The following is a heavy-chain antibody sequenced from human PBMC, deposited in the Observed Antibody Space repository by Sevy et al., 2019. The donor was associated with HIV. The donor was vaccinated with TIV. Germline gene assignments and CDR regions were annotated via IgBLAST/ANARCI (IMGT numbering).Heavy chain of an antibody. J-gene: IGHJ4*02. V-gene: IGHV3-23*01. D-gene: IGHD3-22*01. Sequence: GGSLRLSCAASGFTFSNYAMSWVRQAPGKGLEWVSRIRGGGDKTYYAASVRSRFTISRDNSKNTLYLQMNSLRAEDSAVYYCAKDDRKDSSGYYDFWGQGTLVTVSS. CDR2: IRGGGDKT. CDR1: GFTFSNYA. CDR3: AKDDRKDSSGYYDF.